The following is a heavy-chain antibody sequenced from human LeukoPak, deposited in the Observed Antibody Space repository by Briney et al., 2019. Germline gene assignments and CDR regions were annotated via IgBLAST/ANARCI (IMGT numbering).Heavy chain of an antibody. CDR3: ATDIDGLTRF. D-gene: IGHD3-3*01. CDR1: GSTLTELS. CDR2: FIPEDGET. V-gene: IGHV1-24*01. Sequence: ASVKVSCMVSGSTLTELSMHWVRQAPGKGLEWMGGFIPEDGETIYAQKFQGRVTMTEDTSTDTAYMELSSLRSEDTAVYYCATDIDGLTRFWGQGTLVTVSS. J-gene: IGHJ4*02.